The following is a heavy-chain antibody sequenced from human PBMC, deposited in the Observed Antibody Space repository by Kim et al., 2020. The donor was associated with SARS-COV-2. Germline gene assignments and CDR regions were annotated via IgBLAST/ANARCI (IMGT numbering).Heavy chain of an antibody. CDR1: GAPISRYY. V-gene: IGHV4-59*13. Sequence: AETLSLTCTVSGAPISRYYWVWVRQPPGKGLEWMATFFRSGSTSSNPSLKSRVTISADTSNHQFSLQLSSVTAADTAVYYCSSWDYSDNGGLVHWGQGTLVPVSS. J-gene: IGHJ4*02. CDR3: SSWDYSDNGGLVH. CDR2: FFRSGST. D-gene: IGHD4-4*01.